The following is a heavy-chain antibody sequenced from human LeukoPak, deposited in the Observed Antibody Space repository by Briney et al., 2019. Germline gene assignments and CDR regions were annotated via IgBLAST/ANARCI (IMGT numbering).Heavy chain of an antibody. CDR3: ARDHYDSSGYYDAFDI. D-gene: IGHD3-22*01. V-gene: IGHV4-34*01. CDR1: GGSFSGYY. Sequence: SETLSLTCAVYGGSFSGYYWSWIRQPPGKGLEWIGEINHSGSTNYNPSLKSRVTISVDTSKNQFSLKLSSVTAEDTAVYYCARDHYDSSGYYDAFDIWGQGTMVTVSS. J-gene: IGHJ3*02. CDR2: INHSGST.